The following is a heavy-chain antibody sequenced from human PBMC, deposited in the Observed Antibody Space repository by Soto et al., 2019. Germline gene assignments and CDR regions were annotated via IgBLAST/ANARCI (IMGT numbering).Heavy chain of an antibody. CDR1: VCTFDDHV. V-gene: IGHV3-9*01. CDR3: ACSWSGRISGRVEV. D-gene: IGHD3-3*01. J-gene: IGHJ6*01. CDR2: ISWDGYSI. Sequence: SLRLSCVSSVCTFDDHVMHWVRQLPGKGLEWVGHISWDGYSIGYGGSVRGRFTISRDNAKNTLYLQMNSLRPEDTALYYCACSWSGRISGRVEVLGQGTTVSVSS.